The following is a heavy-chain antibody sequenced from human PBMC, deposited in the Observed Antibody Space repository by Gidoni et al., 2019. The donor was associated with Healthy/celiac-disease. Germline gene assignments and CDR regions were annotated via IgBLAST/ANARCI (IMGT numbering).Heavy chain of an antibody. D-gene: IGHD5-18*01. Sequence: QVQLVQSGAEVKKPGSSVKVSCKASGGTFSSYAISWVRQAPGQGLEWMGGIIPICGTANYAQKFQGRVTITADESTSTAYMELSSLRSEDTAVYYCASRDPVDTAMVTPISYYYYYGMDVWGQGTTVTVSS. V-gene: IGHV1-69*01. CDR2: IIPICGTA. CDR3: ASRDPVDTAMVTPISYYYYYGMDV. J-gene: IGHJ6*02. CDR1: GGTFSSYA.